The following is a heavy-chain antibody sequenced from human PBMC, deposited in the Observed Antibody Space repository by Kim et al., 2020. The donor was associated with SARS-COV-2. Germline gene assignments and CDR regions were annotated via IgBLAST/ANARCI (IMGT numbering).Heavy chain of an antibody. CDR3: ARYYYDSSGYSTEYYFDY. CDR2: INPSGGST. CDR1: GYTFTSYY. D-gene: IGHD3-22*01. Sequence: ASVKVSCKASGYTFTSYYMHWVRQAPGQGLEWMGIINPSGGSTSYAQKFQGRVTMTRDTSTSTVYMELSSLRSEDTAVYYCARYYYDSSGYSTEYYFDYWGQGTLVTVSS. J-gene: IGHJ4*02. V-gene: IGHV1-46*03.